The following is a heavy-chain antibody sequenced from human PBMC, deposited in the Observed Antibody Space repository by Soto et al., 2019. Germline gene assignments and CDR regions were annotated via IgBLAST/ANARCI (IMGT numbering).Heavy chain of an antibody. J-gene: IGHJ4*02. CDR2: IYFNGNT. D-gene: IGHD3-16*01. Sequence: KPSETLSLTCTVSAASFSKYYWSWIRQPPGKVLEWIGYIYFNGNTNYNPSPKRRVTISIDTSKKQISLNLTSVTDADTAVYYCASVTFGGVVLAHWGQGTLVTVSS. CDR3: ASVTFGGVVLAH. CDR1: AASFSKYY. V-gene: IGHV4-59*01.